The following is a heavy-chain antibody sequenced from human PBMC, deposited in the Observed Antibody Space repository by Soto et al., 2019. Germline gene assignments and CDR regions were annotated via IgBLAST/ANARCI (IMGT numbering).Heavy chain of an antibody. CDR2: IYWDDDK. CDR1: GFSLSTSGVG. Sequence: QITLKESGPTLVKPTQTLTLTCTFSGFSLSTSGVGVGWIRQPPGKALEWLALIYWDDDKRYSPSLKSRLTITKHNSKNQLVLTMTTMDPVDTATYSCARLTTYGSGDDYWGQGTLVTVSS. V-gene: IGHV2-5*02. CDR3: ARLTTYGSGDDY. J-gene: IGHJ4*02. D-gene: IGHD3-10*01.